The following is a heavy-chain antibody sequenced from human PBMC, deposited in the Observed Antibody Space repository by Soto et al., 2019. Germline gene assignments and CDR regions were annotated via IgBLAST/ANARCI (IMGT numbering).Heavy chain of an antibody. CDR2: TWSGGRGE. Sequence: QVQLVESGGGVVQPGTSLRLSCAASGFTFSHYGIHWVRQAPGKGLEWVALTWSGGRGENYADSVRGRFTVSRDNSKTTVYLQMNSLRVEATAVYYCAKDDDTSSHFSLLDFRGQGTLVTVSS. J-gene: IGHJ4*02. CDR3: AKDDDTSSHFSLLDF. V-gene: IGHV3-33*06. CDR1: GFTFSHYG. D-gene: IGHD3-22*01.